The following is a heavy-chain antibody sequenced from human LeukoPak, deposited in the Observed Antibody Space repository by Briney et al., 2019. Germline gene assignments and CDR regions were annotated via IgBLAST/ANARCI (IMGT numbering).Heavy chain of an antibody. J-gene: IGHJ4*02. Sequence: RGESLKISCKGSGYIFTTYWIAWVRQMPGKGLEWMEIIYPGDSDARYSPSFQGQVTISVDKSITTAYLQWSSLKASDTAIYYCARHLFSSGYFHLDYWGQGTLVTVSS. CDR3: ARHLFSSGYFHLDY. CDR1: GYIFTTYW. D-gene: IGHD5-12*01. V-gene: IGHV5-51*01. CDR2: IYPGDSDA.